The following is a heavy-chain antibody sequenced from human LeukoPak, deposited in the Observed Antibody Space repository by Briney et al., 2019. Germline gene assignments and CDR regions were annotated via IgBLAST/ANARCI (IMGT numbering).Heavy chain of an antibody. CDR3: ASSTVTSRYYFDY. Sequence: GGSLRLSCAASGFTFSSYAMSWVRQAPGKWLEWVSAISGSGGSTYYADSVKGRFTISRDNSKNTLYLQMNSLRAEDTAVYYCASSTVTSRYYFDYWGQGTLVTVSS. V-gene: IGHV3-23*01. CDR2: ISGSGGST. D-gene: IGHD4-17*01. CDR1: GFTFSSYA. J-gene: IGHJ4*02.